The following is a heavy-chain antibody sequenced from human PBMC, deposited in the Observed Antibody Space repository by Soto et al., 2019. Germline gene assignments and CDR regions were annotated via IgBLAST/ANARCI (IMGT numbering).Heavy chain of an antibody. CDR1: GFTFSSYW. D-gene: IGHD3-22*01. CDR2: IKQDGSEK. V-gene: IGHV3-7*01. J-gene: IGHJ4*02. Sequence: EVQLVESGGGLVQPGGSLRLSCAASGFTFSSYWMSWVRQAPGKGLEWVANIKQDGSEKYYVDSVKGRFTISRDNAKNSLYLQMNSLRAEDTAVYYCARRHYDSRGYLPHFDYWGQGTLVTVSS. CDR3: ARRHYDSRGYLPHFDY.